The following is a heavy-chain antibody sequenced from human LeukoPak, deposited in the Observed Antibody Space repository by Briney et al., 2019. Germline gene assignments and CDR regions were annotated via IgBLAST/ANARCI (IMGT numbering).Heavy chain of an antibody. Sequence: GGSLRLSCAASGYTFSSYGMHWVRQAPGKGLEWVAFIRYDGTNKYYADSVKGRFTISRDNSKNTLYLQMNSLRAEDTAVYYCAKDFPGARPSFDYWGQGTLVTVSS. CDR3: AKDFPGARPSFDY. CDR1: GYTFSSYG. J-gene: IGHJ4*02. D-gene: IGHD1-26*01. CDR2: IRYDGTNK. V-gene: IGHV3-30*02.